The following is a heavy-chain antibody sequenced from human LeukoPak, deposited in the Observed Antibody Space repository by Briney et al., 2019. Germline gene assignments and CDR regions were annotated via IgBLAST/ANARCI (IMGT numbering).Heavy chain of an antibody. Sequence: SETVSLPCAVWGGPFSGYYWRGLRQPPGRGLEGIGEINHSGSPNYHPSLKSRVTLPVGRSKDQFSLQLGALTAADTAVYYCARVLSGRASESRGVSFDYWGQGTLVTVSS. D-gene: IGHD3-10*01. CDR3: ARVLSGRASESRGVSFDY. CDR2: INHSGSP. CDR1: GGPFSGYY. V-gene: IGHV4-34*01. J-gene: IGHJ4*02.